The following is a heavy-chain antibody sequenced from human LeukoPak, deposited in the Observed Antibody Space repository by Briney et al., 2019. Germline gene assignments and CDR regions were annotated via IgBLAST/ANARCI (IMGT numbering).Heavy chain of an antibody. D-gene: IGHD2-2*01. CDR3: AKDRSCTGSSCNVGS. V-gene: IGHV3-74*01. CDR2: INSDGSST. J-gene: IGHJ3*01. CDR1: GFIFSSYW. Sequence: PGGSLRLSCAASGFIFSSYWMHWVRQAPGKGLVWVSRINSDGSSTTYADSVKGRFTISRDNAKNTLYLQMNSLRAEDTAVYYCAKDRSCTGSSCNVGSWGQGTMVTVSS.